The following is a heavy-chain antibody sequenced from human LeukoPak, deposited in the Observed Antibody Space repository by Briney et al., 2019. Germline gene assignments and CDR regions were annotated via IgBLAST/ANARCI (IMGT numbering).Heavy chain of an antibody. CDR2: THPGGSET. V-gene: IGHV5-51*01. CDR3: ARASRDGYNQSFDH. Sequence: GESLKISCKGLGYDFSTYWNAWVRQRPGKGLEWMGITHPGGSETRYDPSFQGQVTISADRSTSTAYLQWSSLRASDTAMYYCARASRDGYNQSFDHWGQGTLVTVSS. J-gene: IGHJ4*02. CDR1: GYDFSTYW. D-gene: IGHD5-24*01.